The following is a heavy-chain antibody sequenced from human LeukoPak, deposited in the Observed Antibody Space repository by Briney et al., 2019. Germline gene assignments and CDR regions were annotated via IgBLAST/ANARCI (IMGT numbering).Heavy chain of an antibody. V-gene: IGHV3-30*04. Sequence: GGSLRLSCAASGFTFSSYAMHWVRQAPGKGLEWVAVISYDGSNKYYADSVKGRFTISRDNSKNTLYLQMNSLRAEDTAVYYCAGDLGYCSSTSCYDNWFDPWGQGTLVTVSS. D-gene: IGHD2-2*01. CDR1: GFTFSSYA. CDR3: AGDLGYCSSTSCYDNWFDP. CDR2: ISYDGSNK. J-gene: IGHJ5*02.